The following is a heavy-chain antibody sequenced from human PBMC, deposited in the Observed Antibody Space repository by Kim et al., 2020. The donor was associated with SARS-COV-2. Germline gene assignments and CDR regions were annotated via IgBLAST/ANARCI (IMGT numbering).Heavy chain of an antibody. CDR3: ARAWGTPTGLNWFDP. J-gene: IGHJ5*02. V-gene: IGHV4-59*13. Sequence: LETLSLTCTVSGGSISGYYWSWIRQTPGKGLEWIGCVFYSGTTKYNRSLESRVTMSLDTSKNQFSLRLNSVTVTDTAVYYCARAWGTPTGLNWFDPWGLGTQVTVSS. D-gene: IGHD1-1*01. CDR2: VFYSGTT. CDR1: GGSISGYY.